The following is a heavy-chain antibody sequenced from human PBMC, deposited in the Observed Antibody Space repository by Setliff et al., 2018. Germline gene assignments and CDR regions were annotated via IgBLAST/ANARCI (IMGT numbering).Heavy chain of an antibody. D-gene: IGHD2-8*01. CDR1: GYTLGNSI. Sequence: GASVKVSCKASGYTLGNSILSWVRQAPGQGLEWVGWISAYNGKTYFAQKFQDRITLTTDTSTNTGYLELRGLRSDDTAVYYCLRLVRYCTKIARQATSGDEVWGLGTLVTVSS. V-gene: IGHV1-18*01. CDR3: LRLVRYCTKIARQATSGDEV. CDR2: ISAYNGKT. J-gene: IGHJ4*02.